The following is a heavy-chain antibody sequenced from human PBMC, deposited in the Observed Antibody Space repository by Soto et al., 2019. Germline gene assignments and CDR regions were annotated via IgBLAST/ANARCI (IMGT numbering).Heavy chain of an antibody. CDR1: GFTFSSYW. CDR2: IHSDGTST. Sequence: EVQLVESGGGLVQPXXSLRLSCAASGFTFSSYWMHWVRQGPGKGLVWVSRIHSDGTSTSYADSVKGRFTISRDNAKNTLYLQMNSLRDEDTAVYYCARGYDDSSVYTLGYWGQGSLVTVSS. D-gene: IGHD3-22*01. CDR3: ARGYDDSSVYTLGY. J-gene: IGHJ4*02. V-gene: IGHV3-74*01.